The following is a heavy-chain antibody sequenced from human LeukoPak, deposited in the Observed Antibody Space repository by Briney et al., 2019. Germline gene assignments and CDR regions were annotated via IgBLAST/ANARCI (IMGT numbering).Heavy chain of an antibody. CDR1: GGSITAPKW. V-gene: IGHV4-4*02. Sequence: SGTLSLTCTVSGGSITAPKWWSWVRPAPGEGLEWIGEIYHDRTTSFNPSLKSRLTISVDKSANQFFLNLNSVSATDTAVYYCVGRGLYGGTWLFEYWGQGALVTVSS. CDR2: IYHDRTT. D-gene: IGHD2-8*01. CDR3: VGRGLYGGTWLFEY. J-gene: IGHJ4*02.